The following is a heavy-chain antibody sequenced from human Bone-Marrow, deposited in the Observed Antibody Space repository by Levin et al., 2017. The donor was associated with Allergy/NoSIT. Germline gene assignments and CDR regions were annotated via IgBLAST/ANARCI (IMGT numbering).Heavy chain of an antibody. CDR1: RFHLSTYW. CDR3: ARSYYFDWLLYGAGVFDV. D-gene: IGHD3-9*01. CDR2: IKQDANEI. V-gene: IGHV3-7*04. Sequence: GESLKISCVASRFHLSTYWMSWVRQAPGKGLEWVANIKQDANEIYYMDSVKGRFTISRDNAENSLYLQMNSLRAEDTAVYYCARSYYFDWLLYGAGVFDVWGQGTMVTVSS. J-gene: IGHJ3*01.